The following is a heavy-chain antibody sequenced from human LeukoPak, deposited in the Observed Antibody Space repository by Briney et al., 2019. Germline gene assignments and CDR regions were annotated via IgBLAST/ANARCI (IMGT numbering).Heavy chain of an antibody. CDR2: IWYDGSNK. CDR1: GFTFSSYG. J-gene: IGHJ4*02. V-gene: IGHV3-33*06. D-gene: IGHD3-22*01. Sequence: PGGSLRLSCAASGFTFSSYGMHWVRQAPGKGLEWVAVIWYDGSNKYYADSVKGRFTISRDNSKNTLYLQMNSLRAEDTAVYYCAKAPRGSGYYLNYWGQGTLVTVSS. CDR3: AKAPRGSGYYLNY.